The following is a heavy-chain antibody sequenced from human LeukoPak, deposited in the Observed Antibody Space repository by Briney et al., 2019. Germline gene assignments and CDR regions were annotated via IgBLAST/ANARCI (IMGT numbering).Heavy chain of an antibody. D-gene: IGHD5-18*01. V-gene: IGHV1-2*02. Sequence: ASAKVSCKASGYTFTVYYMHWVRQAPGQGLEWMGWINPNSGGTNYAQKFQGRVTMTRETSISTAYMELSRLRSDDTAVYYCATLGDSYGDPFFDYWGQGTPVTVSS. CDR2: INPNSGGT. J-gene: IGHJ4*02. CDR1: GYTFTVYY. CDR3: ATLGDSYGDPFFDY.